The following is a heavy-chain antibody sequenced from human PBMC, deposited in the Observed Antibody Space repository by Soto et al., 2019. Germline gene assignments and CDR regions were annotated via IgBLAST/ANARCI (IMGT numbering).Heavy chain of an antibody. J-gene: IGHJ4*02. CDR2: INTSGGA. CDR1: GFSVSTND. CDR3: ARATYDYGDYPIDD. Sequence: GGSLRLSCAASGFSVSTNDLSWVRQAPGKGLDWVSVINTSGGAYYADSVKGRFTISRDNSKNMLYLQMNSLRAEDTAVYYCARATYDYGDYPIDDWGQGTPVTVPS. V-gene: IGHV3-53*01. D-gene: IGHD4-17*01.